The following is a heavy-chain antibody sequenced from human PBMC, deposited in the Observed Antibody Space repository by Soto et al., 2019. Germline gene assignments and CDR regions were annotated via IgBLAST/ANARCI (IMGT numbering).Heavy chain of an antibody. Sequence: GASVKVSCKASGYTFTSYGISWVRQAPGQGLEWMGWISAYNGNTNYAQKLQGRVTITTDKSTSTAYMELSSLRSEDTAVYYCAVPRDIVATIDAFDIWGQGTMVTVSS. V-gene: IGHV1-18*01. J-gene: IGHJ3*02. D-gene: IGHD5-12*01. CDR1: GYTFTSYG. CDR2: ISAYNGNT. CDR3: AVPRDIVATIDAFDI.